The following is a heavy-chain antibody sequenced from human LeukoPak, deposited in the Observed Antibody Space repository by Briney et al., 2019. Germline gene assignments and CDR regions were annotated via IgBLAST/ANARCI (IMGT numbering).Heavy chain of an antibody. CDR1: GFTFSSYA. V-gene: IGHV3-30*09. Sequence: PGGSLRLSCAASGFTFSSYAMHWVRQAPGRGLEWVAVISYDGSNKYYADSVKGRFAISRDNSKNTLYLQMNSLRAEDTAVYYCARERVVVVAATGMDVWGQGTTVTVSS. D-gene: IGHD2-15*01. CDR2: ISYDGSNK. J-gene: IGHJ6*02. CDR3: ARERVVVVAATGMDV.